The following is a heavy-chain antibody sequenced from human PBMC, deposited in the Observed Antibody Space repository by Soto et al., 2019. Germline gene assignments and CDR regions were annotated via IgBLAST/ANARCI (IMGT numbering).Heavy chain of an antibody. D-gene: IGHD2-2*01. CDR1: GYIFTIYY. CDR2: INPSGGTT. V-gene: IGHV1-46*01. Sequence: ASVKVSCKTSGYIFTIYYIHWVRQAPGQGLEWMGIINPSGGTTTYAQKLQGRVTMTRDTSTSTVYMELSSLRSEDTAVYYCARGPATAPDAYWGLGTLVTVSS. CDR3: ARGPATAPDAY. J-gene: IGHJ4*02.